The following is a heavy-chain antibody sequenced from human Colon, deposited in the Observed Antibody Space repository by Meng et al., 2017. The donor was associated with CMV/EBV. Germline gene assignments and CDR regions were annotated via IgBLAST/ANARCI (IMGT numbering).Heavy chain of an antibody. J-gene: IGHJ5*02. Sequence: ASVTVSCKASGFPFTSYSFTWVRQAPGQGVEWLGWISAYNGNTNYAQIVQGRVTMTTDPSTTTAYMELRSLRSDDTALYYCARLNGGNSGDWFDPWGQGTLVTVSS. V-gene: IGHV1-18*04. D-gene: IGHD4-23*01. CDR2: ISAYNGNT. CDR3: ARLNGGNSGDWFDP. CDR1: GFPFTSYS.